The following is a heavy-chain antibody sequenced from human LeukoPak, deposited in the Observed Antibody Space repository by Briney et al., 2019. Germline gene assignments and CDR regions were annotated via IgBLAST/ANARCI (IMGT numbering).Heavy chain of an antibody. V-gene: IGHV4-34*01. D-gene: IGHD1-26*01. CDR2: INHSGST. CDR1: GGSFSGYY. Sequence: PSETLSLTCAVYGGSFSGYYWSWIRQPPGKGLEWIGEINHSGSTNYNPSPKGRVTISVDTSKNQFSLKLSSVTAADTAVYYCARSVFGGGSYSFDPWGQGTLVTVSS. J-gene: IGHJ5*02. CDR3: ARSVFGGGSYSFDP.